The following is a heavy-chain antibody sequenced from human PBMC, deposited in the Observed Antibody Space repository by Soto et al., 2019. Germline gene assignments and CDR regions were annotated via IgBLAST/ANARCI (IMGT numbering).Heavy chain of an antibody. CDR1: GGSISSDEFY. CDR3: GRPLSSGWSGGMDV. V-gene: IGHV4-39*01. Sequence: PSETLSLTCSVSGGSISSDEFYWTWIRQPPGEGLEWIGSIYYSGSTYYNPSLRSRVTISVDTSKNQFSLKLSSVTAADTAVYYCGRPLSSGWSGGMDVWGQGTTVTVSS. J-gene: IGHJ6*02. CDR2: IYYSGST. D-gene: IGHD6-19*01.